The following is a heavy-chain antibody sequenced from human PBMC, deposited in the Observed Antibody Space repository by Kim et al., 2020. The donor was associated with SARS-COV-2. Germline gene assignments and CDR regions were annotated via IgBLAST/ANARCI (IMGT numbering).Heavy chain of an antibody. Sequence: GGSLRLSCAASGFTFSSYSMNWVRQAPGKGLEWVSSISSSSSYIYYADSVKGRFTISRDNAKNSLYLQMNSLRAEDTAVYYCARELVYGGDPTFGYWGQGTLVTVSS. CDR2: ISSSSSYI. V-gene: IGHV3-21*01. CDR3: ARELVYGGDPTFGY. D-gene: IGHD2-21*01. CDR1: GFTFSSYS. J-gene: IGHJ4*02.